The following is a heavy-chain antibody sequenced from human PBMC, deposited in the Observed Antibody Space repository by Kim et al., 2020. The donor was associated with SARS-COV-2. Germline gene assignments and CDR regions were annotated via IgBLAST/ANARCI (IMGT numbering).Heavy chain of an antibody. CDR1: GFTFSSYA. CDR2: ISNSAYYT. CDR3: AKEMAGSGSYYRVHF. D-gene: IGHD3-10*01. J-gene: IGHJ4*01. Sequence: GGSLRLSCVASGFTFSSYAMGWVRQPPGKGLEWVSGISNSAYYTFYTDSVKGRFTISRDNSQNTMYLQMHSLRAYDTAVYYCAKEMAGSGSYYRVHFWG. V-gene: IGHV3-23*01.